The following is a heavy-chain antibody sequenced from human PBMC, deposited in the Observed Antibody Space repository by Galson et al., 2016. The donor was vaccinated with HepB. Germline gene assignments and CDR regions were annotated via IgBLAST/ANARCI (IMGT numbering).Heavy chain of an antibody. Sequence: SLRLSCAASGFTFSDYYMAWIRQAPGKGLEWVSDISTSGSTKKCADSVKGRFTISRDNAKNSVFLQMNSLRAGDTAVYYCVFDFWSGYFTMDVWGQGTTVTVSS. CDR2: ISTSGSTK. CDR3: VFDFWSGYFTMDV. J-gene: IGHJ6*02. D-gene: IGHD3-3*01. V-gene: IGHV3-11*01. CDR1: GFTFSDYY.